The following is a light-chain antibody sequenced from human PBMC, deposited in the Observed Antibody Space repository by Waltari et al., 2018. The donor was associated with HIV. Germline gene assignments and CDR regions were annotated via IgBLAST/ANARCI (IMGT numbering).Light chain of an antibody. V-gene: IGLV1-44*01. J-gene: IGLJ2*01. CDR2: SND. CDR3: AAWDDSLNGVV. CDR1: TSNLRANT. Sequence: QSVLTPPPPASGTPGRCVTFSCLGSTSNLRANTLNWYQQFPGTAPKLLIYSNDQRPSGVPDRFSGSKSGTSASLAISGLQSEDDTDYYCAAWDDSLNGVVFGGGTTLTVL.